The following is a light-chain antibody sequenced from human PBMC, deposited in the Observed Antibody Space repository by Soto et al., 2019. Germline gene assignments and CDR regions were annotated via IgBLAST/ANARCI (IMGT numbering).Light chain of an antibody. CDR2: WAS. J-gene: IGKJ2*01. V-gene: IGKV4-1*01. CDR3: QQYYSTPPMYT. Sequence: DIVMTQSPDSLAVSLGERATINCKSSQSVLYSSNNKNYLAWYQQKPVQPPKLLIYWASTRESGVPDRFSGSGSGTDFTLNNRSLQAEDVAVYYCQQYYSTPPMYTFGQGNKLEIK. CDR1: QSVLYSSNNKNY.